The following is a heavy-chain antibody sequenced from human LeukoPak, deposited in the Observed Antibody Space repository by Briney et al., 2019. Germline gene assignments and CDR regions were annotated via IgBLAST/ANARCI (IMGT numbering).Heavy chain of an antibody. D-gene: IGHD4-17*01. Sequence: GASVKVSCKASGYTLTSYYMHWVRQAPGQGLEWMGWISAYNGNTNYAQKLQGRVTMTTDTSTSTAYMELRSLRSDDTAVYYCARSSLHDYGDYWFDPWGQGTLVTVSS. CDR1: GYTLTSYY. J-gene: IGHJ5*02. CDR2: ISAYNGNT. CDR3: ARSSLHDYGDYWFDP. V-gene: IGHV1-18*04.